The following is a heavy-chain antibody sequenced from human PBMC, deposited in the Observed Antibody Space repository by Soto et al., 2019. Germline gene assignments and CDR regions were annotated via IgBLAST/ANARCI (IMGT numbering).Heavy chain of an antibody. CDR3: VRNAAAGTGFSDN. V-gene: IGHV3-33*03. J-gene: IGHJ4*02. CDR1: GFTFSTYG. CDR2: IWYNGNIK. D-gene: IGHD6-13*01. Sequence: QVQLVESGGGVVPPGKSLRLSCAASGFTFSTYGMNWVRQAPGKGLEWVAVIWYNGNIKDYGDSVKGRFSISRDNSNNTLYLQMNNLRADDTAVYYCVRNAAAGTGFSDNWGQGTLVTVSP.